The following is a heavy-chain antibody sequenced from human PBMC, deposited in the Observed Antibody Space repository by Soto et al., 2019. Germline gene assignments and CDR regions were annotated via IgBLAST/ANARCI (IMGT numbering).Heavy chain of an antibody. CDR2: IRSEVYSYAT. Sequence: EVQLVESGGGLVQPGGSLKVSCAASGFTFSDSTIHWVRQASGKGLEWVGRIRSEVYSYATVCAASVKDRFTISRDDSKNTGYLQMNSLKSEDTAVYYCSRCAGSYGMDVWGQGTTVTVSS. V-gene: IGHV3-73*02. CDR3: SRCAGSYGMDV. CDR1: GFTFSDST. J-gene: IGHJ6*02. D-gene: IGHD3-10*02.